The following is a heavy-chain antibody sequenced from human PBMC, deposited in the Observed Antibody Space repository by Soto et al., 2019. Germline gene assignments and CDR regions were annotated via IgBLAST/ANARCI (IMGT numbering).Heavy chain of an antibody. CDR3: ARGVLSNWNDHNWFDP. D-gene: IGHD1-20*01. V-gene: IGHV4-59*01. J-gene: IGHJ5*02. CDR2: ICYSGST. CDR1: GGSISSYY. Sequence: PSETLSLTCTFSGGSISSYYWSWIRQPPGKGLEWIGYICYSGSTNYNPSLKRRVTISVDTSKNQFSLKLSSVTAADTAVYYCARGVLSNWNDHNWFDPWGQGTLVTVS.